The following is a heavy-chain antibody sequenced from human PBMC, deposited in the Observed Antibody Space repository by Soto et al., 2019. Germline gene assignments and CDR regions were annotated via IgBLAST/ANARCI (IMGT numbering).Heavy chain of an antibody. CDR1: GGTFSSYS. CDR2: VIPILGMA. V-gene: IGHV1-69*02. D-gene: IGHD2-2*01. Sequence: QVQLVQSGAEVKKPGSSVTVSCEASGGTFSSYSFSWVRQAPGQGLEWMGRVIPILGMANYAQKFQGRVTITADKSTSTVYMELSSLRSEDTAVYYCARGGAVVVPGAVDRHNWFDPWGQGTLVTVSS. J-gene: IGHJ5*02. CDR3: ARGGAVVVPGAVDRHNWFDP.